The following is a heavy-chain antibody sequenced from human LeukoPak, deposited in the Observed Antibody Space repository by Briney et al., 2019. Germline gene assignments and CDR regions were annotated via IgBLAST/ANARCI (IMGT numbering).Heavy chain of an antibody. CDR1: GFTFSTYG. J-gene: IGHJ4*02. Sequence: AGGSLRLSCVASGFTFSTYGMHWVRQAPGKGLEWVAVISYDGSNKYYADSVKGRFTISRDNSKNTLYLQMNSLRAEDTAVYYCAKETGSGSYYEYYFDYWGQGTLVTVSS. CDR2: ISYDGSNK. D-gene: IGHD3-10*01. V-gene: IGHV3-30*18. CDR3: AKETGSGSYYEYYFDY.